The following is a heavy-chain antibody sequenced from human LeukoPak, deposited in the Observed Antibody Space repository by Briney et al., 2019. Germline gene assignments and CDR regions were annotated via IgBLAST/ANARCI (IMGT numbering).Heavy chain of an antibody. CDR3: ARVHSYCSSTSCLDY. CDR1: GYTFTSYG. Sequence: ASVKVSCKASGYTFTSYGISWVRQAPGQGLEWMGWISAYNGNSNYAQKFQGRVTMTTDTSTSAGYMELRSLRSDDTAVYYCARVHSYCSSTSCLDYWGQGTLVTVSS. D-gene: IGHD2-2*01. J-gene: IGHJ4*02. CDR2: ISAYNGNS. V-gene: IGHV1-18*01.